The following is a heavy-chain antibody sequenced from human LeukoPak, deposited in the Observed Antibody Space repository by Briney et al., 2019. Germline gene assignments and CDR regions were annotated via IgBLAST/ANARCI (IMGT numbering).Heavy chain of an antibody. Sequence: PGGSLRLSCAASGFTFSSYSMNWVRQAPGKGLEWVSSISGSSGYIYQADSVKGRFTISRDNSKNTLYLQMNSLRAEDTAVYYCAKVAGHCSSTSCYYWGQGTLVTVSS. D-gene: IGHD2-2*01. CDR1: GFTFSSYS. CDR3: AKVAGHCSSTSCYY. V-gene: IGHV3-21*04. J-gene: IGHJ4*02. CDR2: ISGSSGYI.